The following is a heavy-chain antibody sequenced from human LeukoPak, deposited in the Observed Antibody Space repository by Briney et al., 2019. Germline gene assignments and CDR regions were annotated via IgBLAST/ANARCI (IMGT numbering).Heavy chain of an antibody. Sequence: SETLSLTCAVYGGSFSGYYWSWIRQPPGKGLEWIGEINHSGSTNYNPSLKSRVTISVDTSKNQFSLKLSSVTAADTAVYYCARGYCSSTSCLPLDYWGQGTLVTVSS. CDR1: GGSFSGYY. V-gene: IGHV4-34*01. D-gene: IGHD2-2*01. CDR2: INHSGST. CDR3: ARGYCSSTSCLPLDY. J-gene: IGHJ4*02.